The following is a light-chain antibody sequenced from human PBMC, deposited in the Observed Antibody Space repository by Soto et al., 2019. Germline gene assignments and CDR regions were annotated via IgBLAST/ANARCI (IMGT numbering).Light chain of an antibody. CDR3: QQYGISPFT. J-gene: IGKJ4*01. V-gene: IGKV3-20*01. Sequence: EVVLTQSPGTLSLSPGARVTLSCRASQFVSSTYLAWYQQRPGQAPRLLIYGASSRATGIPDRCSGGGSETDFTLTISRLESEDSAVYYCQQYGISPFTFGGGTKVDIK. CDR2: GAS. CDR1: QFVSSTY.